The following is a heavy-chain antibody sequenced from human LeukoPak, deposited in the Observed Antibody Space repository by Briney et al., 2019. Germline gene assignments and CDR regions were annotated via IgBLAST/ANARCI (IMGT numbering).Heavy chain of an antibody. V-gene: IGHV4-34*01. J-gene: IGHJ6*02. CDR1: GGSFSGYY. CDR3: ARDGRIAVAGFYYYYGMDV. D-gene: IGHD6-19*01. CDR2: INHSGST. Sequence: SETLSLTCAVYGGSFSGYYWSWIRQPPGKGLEWIGEINHSGSTNYNPSLKSRVTISVDTSKNQFSLKLSSVTAADTAMYYCARDGRIAVAGFYYYYGMDVWGQGTTVTVSS.